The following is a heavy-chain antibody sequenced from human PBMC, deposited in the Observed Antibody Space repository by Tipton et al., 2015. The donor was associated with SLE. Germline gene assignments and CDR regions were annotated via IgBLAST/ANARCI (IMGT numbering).Heavy chain of an antibody. CDR2: INHSGST. CDR1: GGSFSDYS. V-gene: IGHV4-34*01. CDR3: ARDKGSPTGYYYYMDV. J-gene: IGHJ6*03. Sequence: TLSLTCVVYGGSFSDYSWSWIRQSPGKGLEWIGEINHSGSTNYNPSLKSRVTISVDTSKIQFSLKLSSVTAADTAVYYCARDKGSPTGYYYYMDVWGKGTTVTVSS. D-gene: IGHD3-9*01.